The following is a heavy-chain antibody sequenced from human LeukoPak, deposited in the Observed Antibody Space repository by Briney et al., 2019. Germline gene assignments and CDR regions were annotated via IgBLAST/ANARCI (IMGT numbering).Heavy chain of an antibody. V-gene: IGHV3-15*01. CDR3: TTTMVRESLNYYYYYGMDV. D-gene: IGHD3-10*01. CDR2: IKSKTDGGTT. Sequence: GGSLRLSCAASGFTFSNAWMSWVRQAPGEGLEWVGRIKSKTDGGTTDYAAPVKGRFTISRDDSKNTLYLQMNSLKTEDTAVYYCTTTMVRESLNYYYYYGMDVWGKGTTVTVSS. J-gene: IGHJ6*04. CDR1: GFTFSNAW.